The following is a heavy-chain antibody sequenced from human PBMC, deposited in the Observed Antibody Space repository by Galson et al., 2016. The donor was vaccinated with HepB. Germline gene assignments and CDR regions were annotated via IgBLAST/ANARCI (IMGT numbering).Heavy chain of an antibody. CDR3: ARAGGDRNEILTGTFDY. CDR2: ISSSGSPI. D-gene: IGHD3-9*01. Sequence: SLRLSCAASGFAFNTYEMNWVRQAPGKGLEWVADISSSGSPIYYADSVQGRFTIFRDNSKNSLYLQMNSLRAEDTALYFCARAGGDRNEILTGTFDYWGQGSLVTVSS. J-gene: IGHJ4*02. V-gene: IGHV3-48*03. CDR1: GFAFNTYE.